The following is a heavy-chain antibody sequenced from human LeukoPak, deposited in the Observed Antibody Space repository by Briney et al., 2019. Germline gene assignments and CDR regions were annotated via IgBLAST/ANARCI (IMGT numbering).Heavy chain of an antibody. D-gene: IGHD2-15*01. J-gene: IGHJ4*02. CDR2: INPNSGGT. V-gene: IGHV1-2*02. Sequence: ASVTVSYKSSGYTFTDYYMHWVRQAPGQGLEWMGWINPNSGGTNYAQKFQGRVTMTRDTSISTAYMELSRLRSDDTAVYYCARVFPNSHYCSGGSCYSYYFDYWGQGTLVTVSS. CDR3: ARVFPNSHYCSGGSCYSYYFDY. CDR1: GYTFTDYY.